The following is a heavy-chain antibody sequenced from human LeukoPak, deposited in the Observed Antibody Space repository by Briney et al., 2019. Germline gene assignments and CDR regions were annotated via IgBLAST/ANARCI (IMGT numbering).Heavy chain of an antibody. CDR1: GFTFSSYE. CDR2: ISNSGNTI. J-gene: IGHJ4*02. CDR3: ARRSRGTGSWYNFDY. Sequence: GGSLRLSCAASGFTFSSYEMNWVRQAPGKGLEWVSYISNSGNTIYYADSVKGRFTISRDNAKNSLYLQMNSLRAEDTAVYYCARRSRGTGSWYNFDYWGQGTLVTVSS. V-gene: IGHV3-48*03. D-gene: IGHD1-1*01.